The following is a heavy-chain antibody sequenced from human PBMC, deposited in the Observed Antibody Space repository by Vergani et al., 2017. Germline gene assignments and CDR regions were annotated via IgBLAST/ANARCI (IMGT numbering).Heavy chain of an antibody. D-gene: IGHD2-2*02. Sequence: QLHLQESGPGLVKPSETLSLTCTVSGGSITSSSYYWGWIRQPPGKGLEWIGNIYHSGGAYYNPSLKGRVTISVDTSKNQFSLEVTSVTAADTAVYYCATIGYRRWGYYFDYWGQGILVTVSS. CDR3: ATIGYRRWGYYFDY. CDR2: IYHSGGA. V-gene: IGHV4-39*07. J-gene: IGHJ4*02. CDR1: GGSITSSSYY.